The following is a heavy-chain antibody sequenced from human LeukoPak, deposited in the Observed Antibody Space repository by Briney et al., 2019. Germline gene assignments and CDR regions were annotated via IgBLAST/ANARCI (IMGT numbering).Heavy chain of an antibody. CDR3: ARGSGYSGYDNDY. V-gene: IGHV3-48*03. Sequence: GGSLRLSCAASGFTFSSYEMNWVRQAPGKGLEWVSYISSSCSTIYYADSVKGRFTISRDNAKNSLYLQMNSLRAEDTAVYYCARGSGYSGYDNDYWGQGTLVTVSS. CDR1: GFTFSSYE. J-gene: IGHJ4*02. D-gene: IGHD5-12*01. CDR2: ISSSCSTI.